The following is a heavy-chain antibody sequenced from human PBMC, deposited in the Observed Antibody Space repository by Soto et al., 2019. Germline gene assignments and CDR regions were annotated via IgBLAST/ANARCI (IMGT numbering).Heavy chain of an antibody. CDR2: IYSGGST. Sequence: EVQLVESGGGLVQPGGSLRLSCAASGFTVSSNYMSWVRQAPGKGLEWVSVIYSGGSTYYADSVKGRFTISRDNSKNTLYLQMNSLRAEDTAVYYCARAPTTMVRGPSWGQGTLVTVSS. CDR1: GFTVSSNY. V-gene: IGHV3-66*01. J-gene: IGHJ4*02. CDR3: ARAPTTMVRGPS. D-gene: IGHD3-10*01.